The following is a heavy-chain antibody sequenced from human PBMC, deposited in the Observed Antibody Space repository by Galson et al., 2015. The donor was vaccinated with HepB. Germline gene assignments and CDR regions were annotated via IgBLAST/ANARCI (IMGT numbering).Heavy chain of an antibody. CDR2: ISGSGGST. V-gene: IGHV3-23*01. J-gene: IGHJ6*02. Sequence: SLRLSCAASGFTFSSYAMSWVRQAPGKGLEWVSAISGSGGSTYYADSVKGRFTISRDNSKNTLYLQMDSLRAEDTAVYYCAKGLAADYYYYGMDVWGQGTTVTVSS. D-gene: IGHD2-15*01. CDR3: AKGLAADYYYYGMDV. CDR1: GFTFSSYA.